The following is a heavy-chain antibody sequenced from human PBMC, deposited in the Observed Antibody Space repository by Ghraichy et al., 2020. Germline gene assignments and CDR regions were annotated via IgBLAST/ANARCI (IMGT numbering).Heavy chain of an antibody. J-gene: IGHJ6*03. CDR1: GGSISSYY. CDR3: ARDSLRDYGDHYYYYYYMDV. D-gene: IGHD4-17*01. Sequence: SETLSLTCTVSGGSISSYYWSWIRQPPGKGLEWIGYIYYSGSTNYNPSLKSRVTISVDTSKNQFSLKLSSVTAADTAVYYCARDSLRDYGDHYYYYYYMDVWGKGTTVTVSS. CDR2: IYYSGST. V-gene: IGHV4-59*01.